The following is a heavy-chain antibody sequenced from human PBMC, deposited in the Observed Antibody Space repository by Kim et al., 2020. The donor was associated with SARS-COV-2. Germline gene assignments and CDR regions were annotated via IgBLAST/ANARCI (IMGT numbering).Heavy chain of an antibody. CDR1: GFTFSNYF. D-gene: IGHD1-1*01. CDR2: LKPDGGEV. J-gene: IGHJ5*02. Sequence: GGSLRLSCEASGFTFSNYFMSWVRQTPGRGLQWLANLKPDGGEVYYVDSVKGRFTISRDNAKNSVYLQMNSLRVEDTAVYYCTRTVEWGWFDPWGQGALVTVSS. CDR3: TRTVEWGWFDP. V-gene: IGHV3-7*01.